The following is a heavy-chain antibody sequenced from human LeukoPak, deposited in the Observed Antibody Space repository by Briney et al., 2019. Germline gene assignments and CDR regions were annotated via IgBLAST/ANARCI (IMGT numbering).Heavy chain of an antibody. CDR1: GFTFSSYA. CDR3: PRVWDIVVVVAATYFGY. D-gene: IGHD2-15*01. V-gene: IGHV3-23*01. Sequence: GASLRLSCAASGFTFSSYAMSWVRQAPGKGLEWVSAISGCGGITYYVDSVKGRFTISRDNSNNTRYLQMNALRAEDTPVYYCPRVWDIVVVVAATYFGYWGQGTLVTVSS. CDR2: ISGCGGIT. J-gene: IGHJ4*02.